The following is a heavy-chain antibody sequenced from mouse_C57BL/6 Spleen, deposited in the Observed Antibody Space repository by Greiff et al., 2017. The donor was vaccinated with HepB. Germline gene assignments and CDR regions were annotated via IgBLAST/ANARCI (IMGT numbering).Heavy chain of an antibody. CDR3: ANQRSYFDY. CDR1: GYSITSGYY. CDR2: ISYDGSN. J-gene: IGHJ2*01. Sequence: DVKLVESGPGLVKPSQSLSLTCSVTGYSITSGYYWNWIRQFPGNKLEWMGYISYDGSNNYNPSLKNRISITRDTSKNQFFLKLNSVTTEDTATYYCANQRSYFDYWGQGTTLTVSS. D-gene: IGHD1-1*01. V-gene: IGHV3-6*01.